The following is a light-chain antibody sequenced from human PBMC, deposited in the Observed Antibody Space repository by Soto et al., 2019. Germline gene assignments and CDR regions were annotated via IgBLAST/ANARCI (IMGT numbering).Light chain of an antibody. Sequence: EVLLTQSPVTLSLSPGERATLSCRPSQSVRKYLAWYQQKRGQPPRLLIHETSSRATGVPARFSGSASGTDFTLTISRVEPEDFAVYYCQQYNHWPLSFGVGTKVDIK. CDR1: QSVRKY. V-gene: IGKV3D-20*02. J-gene: IGKJ4*01. CDR3: QQYNHWPLS. CDR2: ETS.